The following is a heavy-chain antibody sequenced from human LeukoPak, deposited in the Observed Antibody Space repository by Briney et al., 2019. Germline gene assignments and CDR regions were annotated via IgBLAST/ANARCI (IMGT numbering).Heavy chain of an antibody. D-gene: IGHD5-18*01. Sequence: PSETLSLTCTVSGGSISSSSYYWGWIRQPPGKGLGWIGSIYYSGSTYYNPSLKSRVTISVDTSKNQFSLKLSSVTAADTAVYYCARAPRAMVTLNWFDPWGQGTLVTVSS. CDR3: ARAPRAMVTLNWFDP. J-gene: IGHJ5*02. V-gene: IGHV4-39*07. CDR1: GGSISSSSYY. CDR2: IYYSGST.